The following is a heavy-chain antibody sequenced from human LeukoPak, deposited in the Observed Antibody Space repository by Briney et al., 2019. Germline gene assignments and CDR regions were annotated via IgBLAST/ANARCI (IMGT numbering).Heavy chain of an antibody. J-gene: IGHJ4*02. CDR3: ARVSCSGGSCLDY. D-gene: IGHD2-15*01. Sequence: GGSLRLSRTASGFTFSRYSLNWVRQAPGKGLEWVSSITSSNYIYYADSVKGRFTISRDNAKNSLYLQMNSLRAEDTAVYYCARVSCSGGSCLDYWGQGTLVTVSS. CDR2: ITSSNYI. CDR1: GFTFSRYS. V-gene: IGHV3-21*01.